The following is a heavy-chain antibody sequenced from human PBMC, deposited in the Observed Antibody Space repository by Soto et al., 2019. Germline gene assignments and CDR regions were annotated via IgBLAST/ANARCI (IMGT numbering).Heavy chain of an antibody. CDR3: AGWVVVVAATGRFDY. CDR1: GYSFTSYW. D-gene: IGHD2-15*01. CDR2: IYPGDSDT. V-gene: IGHV5-51*01. Sequence: GESLKISCKGSGYSFTSYWIGWVRQMPGKGLEWMGIIYPGDSDTRYSPSFQGQVTISADKSISTAYLQWSSLKASDTAMDYCAGWVVVVAATGRFDYWGQGTLVTVSS. J-gene: IGHJ4*02.